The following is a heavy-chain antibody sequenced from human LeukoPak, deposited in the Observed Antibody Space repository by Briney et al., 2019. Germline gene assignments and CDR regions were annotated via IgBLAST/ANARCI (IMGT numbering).Heavy chain of an antibody. CDR3: ARYDVLLDAFDI. D-gene: IGHD3-10*01. J-gene: IGHJ3*02. Sequence: ASVKVSCKASGYTFTGYYMHWVRQAPGQGLEWMGRINPNSGGTNYAQKFQGRVTTTRDTSISTAYMELSRLRSDDTAVYYCARYDVLLDAFDIWGQGTMVTVSS. CDR1: GYTFTGYY. V-gene: IGHV1-2*06. CDR2: INPNSGGT.